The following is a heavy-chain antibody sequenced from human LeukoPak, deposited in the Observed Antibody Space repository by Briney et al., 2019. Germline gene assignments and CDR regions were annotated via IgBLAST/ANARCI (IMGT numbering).Heavy chain of an antibody. CDR3: VRVGSAYGDPLEFDF. D-gene: IGHD4-17*01. CDR1: GYSFDKFG. Sequence: ASVKVSCKASGYSFDKFGISLVRQAPGRGLEGMGWISGHNGNTDSAQKFQDRVTMTTDNSMTTAYLELRSLRSDDTAVYFCVRVGSAYGDPLEFDFWGQGTLVTVSS. CDR2: ISGHNGNT. J-gene: IGHJ4*02. V-gene: IGHV1-18*01.